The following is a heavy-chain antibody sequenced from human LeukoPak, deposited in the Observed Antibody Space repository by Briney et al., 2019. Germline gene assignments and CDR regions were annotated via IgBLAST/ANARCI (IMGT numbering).Heavy chain of an antibody. CDR1: GGTFSRYA. CDR3: ARGKTYDFWSGSFDY. Sequence: SVKVSCKASGGTFSRYAISWVRQAPGRGLEWMGRIIPIFGTANYAQKFQGRVTITTDESTSTAYMELSSLRSEDTAVYYCARGKTYDFWSGSFDYWGQGTLVTVSS. J-gene: IGHJ4*02. D-gene: IGHD3-3*01. CDR2: IIPIFGTA. V-gene: IGHV1-69*05.